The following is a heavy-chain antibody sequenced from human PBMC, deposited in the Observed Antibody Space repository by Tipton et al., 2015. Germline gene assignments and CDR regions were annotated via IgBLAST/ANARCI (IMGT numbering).Heavy chain of an antibody. CDR3: ARDLEHGMDV. CDR1: GGSLSSGSYY. CDR2: IDYSGTK. D-gene: IGHD5-24*01. Sequence: TLSLTCTVSGGSLSSGSYYWSWIRQPPGKGLEWIGNIDYSGTKNYNPSLKSRVTISLDTSKNQFSLKLSSVTAADTAVYYCARDLEHGMDVWGQGTTVTVSS. V-gene: IGHV4-61*01. J-gene: IGHJ6*02.